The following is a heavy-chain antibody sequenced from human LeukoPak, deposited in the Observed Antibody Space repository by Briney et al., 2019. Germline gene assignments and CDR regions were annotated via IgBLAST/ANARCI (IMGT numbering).Heavy chain of an antibody. CDR3: ARENNSGWYRKAAFDY. CDR2: INPNGGGT. Sequence: GASVKVSCKASGYTFTGYYIHWVRQAPGQGLEWMGWINPNGGGTNYAQNFQGRVTMTRDTSISTAYMELSRLRSDDTAIYYCARENNSGWYRKAAFDYWGQGTLSPSPQ. V-gene: IGHV1-2*02. D-gene: IGHD6-19*01. J-gene: IGHJ4*02. CDR1: GYTFTGYY.